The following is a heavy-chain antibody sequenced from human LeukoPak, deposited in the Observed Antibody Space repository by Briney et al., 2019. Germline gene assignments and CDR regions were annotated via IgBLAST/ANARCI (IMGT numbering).Heavy chain of an antibody. CDR1: GGTFSSYA. Sequence: GASVKVSCKASGGTFSSYAISWVRQAPGQGLEWMGGIIPIFGTANYAQKFQGRVTITADESTSTAYMELSSLRSEDTAVYYCAGDGDYDILTGSFDYWGQGTLVTVSS. D-gene: IGHD3-9*01. V-gene: IGHV1-69*01. J-gene: IGHJ4*02. CDR2: IIPIFGTA. CDR3: AGDGDYDILTGSFDY.